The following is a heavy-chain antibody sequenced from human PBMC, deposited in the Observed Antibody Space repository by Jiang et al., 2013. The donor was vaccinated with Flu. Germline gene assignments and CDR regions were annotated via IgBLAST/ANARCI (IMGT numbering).Heavy chain of an antibody. Sequence: CTVSGDSISSFYWNWIRQSPGKGLEWIGYVYYTGVTNYSPSLKSRVTISLDTSKNQFSLKLSSVTTADTAVYYCARGVFDYWGQGTRVTVS. V-gene: IGHV4-59*01. J-gene: IGHJ4*02. CDR1: GDSISSFY. CDR3: ARGVFDY. CDR2: VYYTGVT. D-gene: IGHD6-6*01.